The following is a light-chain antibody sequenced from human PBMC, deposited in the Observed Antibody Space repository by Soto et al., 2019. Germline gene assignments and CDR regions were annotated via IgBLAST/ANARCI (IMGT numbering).Light chain of an antibody. CDR2: DVS. J-gene: IGLJ2*01. Sequence: QSALTQPASVSGSPGQSITISCIATTSDVGDYNSVSWYQQHPGKAPKLIISDVSNRPSGVSNRFSGSKSGNTASLTISGLQAEDEAVYHCSAYTTSNSVVFGGGTKLTVL. V-gene: IGLV2-14*01. CDR3: SAYTTSNSVV. CDR1: TSDVGDYNS.